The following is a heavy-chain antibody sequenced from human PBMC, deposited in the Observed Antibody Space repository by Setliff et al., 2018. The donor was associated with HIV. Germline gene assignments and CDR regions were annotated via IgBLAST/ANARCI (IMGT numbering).Heavy chain of an antibody. V-gene: IGHV3-30*02. CDR2: IASDVSKT. D-gene: IGHD3-10*01. CDR3: TRDPTPKGPWFFSGYYSDY. CDR1: GFTFSHYG. J-gene: IGHJ4*02. Sequence: GSLRLSCVVSGFTFSHYGMHWVRQAPGKGLEWVTFIASDVSKTHIADSVKGRFTISRDNSKNLLYLQMNSLSADDTAVYYCTRDPTPKGPWFFSGYYSDYWGQGTLVTVSS.